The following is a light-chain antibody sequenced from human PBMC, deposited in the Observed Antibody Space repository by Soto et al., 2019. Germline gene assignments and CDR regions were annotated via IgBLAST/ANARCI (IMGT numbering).Light chain of an antibody. CDR1: RTISHY. CDR3: QQSYRAPR. J-gene: IGKJ1*01. CDR2: AAS. Sequence: DIQMTQSPSSLSSSLGDRVTITCRASRTISHYLNWYQQKSGKVPRLLIYAASSLQPGVPSRFSGTGTGTAFTITIPSLQHEDSATYYWQQSYRAPRFGPGTRVDLK. V-gene: IGKV1-39*01.